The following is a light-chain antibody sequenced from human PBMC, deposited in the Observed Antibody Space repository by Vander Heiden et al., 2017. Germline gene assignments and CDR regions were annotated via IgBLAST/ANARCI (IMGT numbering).Light chain of an antibody. V-gene: IGLV2-8*01. CDR3: SSYAGSNTAI. CDR1: SSDVGAYNY. J-gene: IGLJ2*01. CDR2: EVT. Sequence: QSALTHPPSASGPPGQSVTLSCTGTSSDVGAYNYVSWYQQHPGKAPKVMIYEVTKRPSGVPDRFSGSKSGNTASLTVSGLQAEDEADYYCSSYAGSNTAIFGGGTKLTVL.